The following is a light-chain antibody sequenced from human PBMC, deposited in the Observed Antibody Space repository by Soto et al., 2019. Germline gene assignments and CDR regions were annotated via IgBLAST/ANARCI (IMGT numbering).Light chain of an antibody. J-gene: IGKJ4*01. Sequence: EIVLTQSPGTLSLSPGERATLSCRASQSVSSSYLAWYQQKPGQAPRLLIYGASSRATGIPDRFSGSGSGTDFTLTISRLEPGDFAVYYCQQYGSSPVLTFGGGTKVEIK. CDR3: QQYGSSPVLT. CDR2: GAS. CDR1: QSVSSSY. V-gene: IGKV3-20*01.